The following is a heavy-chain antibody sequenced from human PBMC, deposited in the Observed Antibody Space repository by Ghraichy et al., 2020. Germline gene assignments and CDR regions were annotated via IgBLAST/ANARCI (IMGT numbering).Heavy chain of an antibody. D-gene: IGHD3-22*01. CDR3: ARIWYYYDSSGPTPAGYFDY. Sequence: SGPTLVKPTQTLTLTCTFSGFSLSTSGMCVSWIRQPPGKALEWLARIDWDDDKYYSTSLKTRLTISKDTSKNQVVLTMTNMDPVDTATYYCARIWYYYDSSGPTPAGYFDYWGQGTLVTVSS. CDR1: GFSLSTSGMC. CDR2: IDWDDDK. J-gene: IGHJ4*02. V-gene: IGHV2-70*11.